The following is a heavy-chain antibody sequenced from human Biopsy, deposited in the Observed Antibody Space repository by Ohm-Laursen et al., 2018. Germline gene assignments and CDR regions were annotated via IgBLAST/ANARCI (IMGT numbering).Heavy chain of an antibody. V-gene: IGHV4-59*11. Sequence: TLSLTCTVSGGSFTGHYWTWIRQPPGKGLEWIGHISHTGYTSYKSSLKSRVTISLDTSRKHFSLRLTSLAAADTAVYYCARGSNEYGGLYFPHWGQGTLVTVSS. D-gene: IGHD4-23*01. CDR2: ISHTGYT. CDR1: GGSFTGHY. J-gene: IGHJ1*01. CDR3: ARGSNEYGGLYFPH.